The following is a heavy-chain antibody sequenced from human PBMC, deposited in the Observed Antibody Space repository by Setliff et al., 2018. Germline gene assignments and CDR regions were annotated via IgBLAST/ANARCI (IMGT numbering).Heavy chain of an antibody. D-gene: IGHD4-17*01. CDR2: IYHSGST. CDR3: AGGRRYDYGWDFDY. Sequence: ETLSLTCTVSGGSISSYYWSWIRQPPGKGLEWIGSIYHSGSTYYNPSLKSRVTISVDTSKNQFSPKLTSVTAADTAVYYCAGGRRYDYGWDFDYWGQGTLVTVSS. CDR1: GGSISSYY. J-gene: IGHJ4*02. V-gene: IGHV4-59*04.